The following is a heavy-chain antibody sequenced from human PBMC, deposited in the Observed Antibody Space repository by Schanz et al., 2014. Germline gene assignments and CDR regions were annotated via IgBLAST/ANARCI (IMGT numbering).Heavy chain of an antibody. D-gene: IGHD1-26*01. CDR2: LSEGGGGT. Sequence: EVQLLESGGGLVQPGGSLRLSCAASEFTFSTDAMSWVRQAPGKGLEWVSALSEGGGGTHYADSVRGRFTISSDSSKNTLYLQMSSLRADDTAVYYCARNRGSGGQNWYFDLWGRGTLXTDSS. CDR1: EFTFSTDA. V-gene: IGHV3-23*01. CDR3: ARNRGSGGQNWYFDL. J-gene: IGHJ2*01.